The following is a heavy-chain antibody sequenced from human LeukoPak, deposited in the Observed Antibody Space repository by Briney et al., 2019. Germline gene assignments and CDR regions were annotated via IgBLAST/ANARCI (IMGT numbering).Heavy chain of an antibody. CDR2: IYYSGST. CDR1: GGSISSSSYY. D-gene: IGHD6-13*01. Sequence: SETLSLTCTVSGGSISSSSYYWGWIRQPPGKGLEWIGSIYYSGSTYYNPSLKSRVTISVDTSKNQLSLKLSSVTAADTAVYYCASGIAASAFDAFHIWGQGTMVTVSS. CDR3: ASGIAASAFDAFHI. J-gene: IGHJ3*02. V-gene: IGHV4-39*07.